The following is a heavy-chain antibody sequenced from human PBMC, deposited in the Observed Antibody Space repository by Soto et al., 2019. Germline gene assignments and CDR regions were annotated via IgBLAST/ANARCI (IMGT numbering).Heavy chain of an antibody. J-gene: IGHJ4*02. V-gene: IGHV1-18*01. Sequence: QVQLVQSGAEVKKPGASVKVSCKASGYTFTSYGISWVRQAPGQGLEWLGWIRAYKGNTNYAQNLQGTVTMTTDTSTSTAYMELRSLRSDDTAVYYCARDIGGVVGTTSPSLDYWGQGTLVTGSS. CDR2: IRAYKGNT. CDR1: GYTFTSYG. D-gene: IGHD1-26*01. CDR3: ARDIGGVVGTTSPSLDY.